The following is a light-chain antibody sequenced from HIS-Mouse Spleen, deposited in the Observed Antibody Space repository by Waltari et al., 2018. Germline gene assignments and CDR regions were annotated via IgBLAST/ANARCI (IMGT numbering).Light chain of an antibody. J-gene: IGKJ1*01. CDR1: QSVLYSSNNKNY. CDR3: QQYYSTLSWT. CDR2: WAS. Sequence: DIVMTQSPDSLAVSLGERATIHFKSSQSVLYSSNNKNYLAWYQQKPGQPPKLLIYWASTRESGVPDRFSGSGSGTDFTLTISSLQAEDVAVYYCQQYYSTLSWTFGQGTKVEIK. V-gene: IGKV4-1*01.